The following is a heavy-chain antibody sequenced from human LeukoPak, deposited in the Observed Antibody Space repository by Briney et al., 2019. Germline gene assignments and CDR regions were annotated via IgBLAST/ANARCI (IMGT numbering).Heavy chain of an antibody. CDR3: AGGFDCSSTRCSCMDV. CDR2: ISGSGSDI. D-gene: IGHD2-2*01. V-gene: IGHV3-11*01. Sequence: PGGSLRLSCVTSGFPFSDYYMSWIRQAPGKGQDWVSYISGSGSDIYYADSVKGRFTISRDNAKNSLHLQMNSLRAEDTAVYYCAGGFDCSSTRCSCMDVWGQGTTVTVSS. J-gene: IGHJ6*02. CDR1: GFPFSDYY.